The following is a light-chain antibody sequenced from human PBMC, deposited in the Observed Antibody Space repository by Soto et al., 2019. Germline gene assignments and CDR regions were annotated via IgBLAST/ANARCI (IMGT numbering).Light chain of an antibody. V-gene: IGKV3-11*01. CDR1: QTVGRY. J-gene: IGKJ5*01. Sequence: IVLTQSPATLSLSPGDRVTLSCRASQTVGRYLSWYQHTPGQAPRLLIYGASTRATGIPARFSGSGSGTDFTLTISSLEPEDFAVYYCQQRSNWPPITFGQGTRLETK. CDR3: QQRSNWPPIT. CDR2: GAS.